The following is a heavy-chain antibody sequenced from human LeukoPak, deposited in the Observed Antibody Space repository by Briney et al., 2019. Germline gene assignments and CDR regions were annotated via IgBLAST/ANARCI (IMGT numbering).Heavy chain of an antibody. J-gene: IGHJ4*02. Sequence: GGSLRLSCAASGFTFSSYDMHWVRQAPGKGLEWVAIIWYDGSNKDYADSVKGRFTISRDNSRNTLYLQMNSLRAEDTAVYYCARAGVVVAATGYYFDYWGQGTLVTVSS. D-gene: IGHD2-15*01. V-gene: IGHV3-30*02. CDR1: GFTFSSYD. CDR3: ARAGVVVAATGYYFDY. CDR2: IWYDGSNK.